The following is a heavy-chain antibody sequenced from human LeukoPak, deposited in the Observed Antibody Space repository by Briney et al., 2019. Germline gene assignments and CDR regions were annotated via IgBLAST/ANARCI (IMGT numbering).Heavy chain of an antibody. CDR3: VRDYYDSSGYFSGGY. D-gene: IGHD3-22*01. Sequence: GGSLRLSCAASRFTFSNYDMHWVRQAPGKGLEWVAVISSDGSDKHFADSVKGRFTISRDNSKNTLYLQMNSLRAEDTAVFYCVRDYYDSSGYFSGGYWGQGTLVTVSS. CDR1: RFTFSNYD. J-gene: IGHJ4*02. CDR2: ISSDGSDK. V-gene: IGHV3-30*03.